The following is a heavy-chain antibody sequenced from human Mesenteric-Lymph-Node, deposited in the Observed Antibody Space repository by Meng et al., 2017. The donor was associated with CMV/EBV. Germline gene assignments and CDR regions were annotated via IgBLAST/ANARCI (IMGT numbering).Heavy chain of an antibody. J-gene: IGHJ5*02. CDR1: GYTFTSYY. CDR2: INPSGGST. Sequence: ASVKVSCKASGYTFTSYYMHWVRQAPGQGLEWMGIINPSGGSTSYAQKFQGRVTMTRDTSISTAYMELSRLRSDDTAVYYCARDSSSWSSWGQGTLVTVSS. D-gene: IGHD6-13*01. CDR3: ARDSSSWSS. V-gene: IGHV1-46*01.